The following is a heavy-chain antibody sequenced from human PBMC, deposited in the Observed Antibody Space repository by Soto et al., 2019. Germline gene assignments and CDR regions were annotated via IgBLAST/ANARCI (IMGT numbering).Heavy chain of an antibody. V-gene: IGHV4-34*01. Sequence: SETLSLTCAVYGGSFSGYYWSWIRQPPGKGLEWIGEINNSGSTNYNPSLKSRVPISVDTSKNQFSLKLSSVTAADTAVYYCARDDGYSNYYYYYGMDVWGQGTTVTVSS. D-gene: IGHD4-4*01. CDR2: INNSGST. CDR3: ARDDGYSNYYYYYGMDV. CDR1: GGSFSGYY. J-gene: IGHJ6*02.